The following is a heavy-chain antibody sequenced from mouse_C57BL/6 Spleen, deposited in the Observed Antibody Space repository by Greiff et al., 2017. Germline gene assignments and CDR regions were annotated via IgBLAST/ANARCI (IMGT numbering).Heavy chain of an antibody. CDR1: GYNFTSYG. D-gene: IGHD2-2*01. J-gene: IGHJ3*01. Sequence: QVQLQQSGAELVRPGASVKLSCTASGYNFTSYGISWVKQRTGQGLEWIGEIYPRSGNTYYNEKVKGKATLTADKSSSTAYMELRSLTSADAAVYCCAAQGLPEAYWGQGTLVTVSA. CDR3: AAQGLPEAY. V-gene: IGHV1-81*01. CDR2: IYPRSGNT.